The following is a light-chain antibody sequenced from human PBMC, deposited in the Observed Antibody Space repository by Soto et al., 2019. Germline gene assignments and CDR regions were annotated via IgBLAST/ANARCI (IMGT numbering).Light chain of an antibody. V-gene: IGKV1-39*01. J-gene: IGKJ2*01. CDR2: TAY. CDR1: QNIGRY. CDR3: QQSYNTPPYT. Sequence: DIQMTQSPSSLSASVGDRVTITCRASQNIGRYLNWYQQKPGKAPKVLIYTAYSLENGVSSRFSGSGSGTDFTLTINSLQPEDFATYYCQQSYNTPPYTFGPGTKLEI.